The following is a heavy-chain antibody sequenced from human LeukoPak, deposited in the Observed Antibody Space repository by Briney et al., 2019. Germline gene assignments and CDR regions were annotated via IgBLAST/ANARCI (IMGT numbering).Heavy chain of an antibody. CDR1: GFTFSSYA. J-gene: IGHJ4*02. D-gene: IGHD5-18*01. CDR2: ISSSSYI. Sequence: PGGSLRLSCAASGFTFSSYAMSWVRQAPGKGLEWVSSISSSSYIYYADSVKGRFTISRDNAKNSLYLQMNSLRAEDTAVYYCARDPDVDTAMFDYWGQGTLVTVSS. CDR3: ARDPDVDTAMFDY. V-gene: IGHV3-21*01.